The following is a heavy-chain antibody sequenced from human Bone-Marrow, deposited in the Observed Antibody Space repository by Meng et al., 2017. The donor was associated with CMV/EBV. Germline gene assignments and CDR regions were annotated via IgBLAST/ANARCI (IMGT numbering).Heavy chain of an antibody. J-gene: IGHJ4*02. Sequence: GGSLRLSCIASGFTFSSFWMSWVRQAPGKGLEWVANIKQDGSEKNQVDSVKGRFTISRDNAKNSLYLQMNSLRVEDTALYYCARDVTGSLDYWGQGTLGTVSS. D-gene: IGHD1-26*01. V-gene: IGHV3-7*01. CDR2: IKQDGSEK. CDR3: ARDVTGSLDY. CDR1: GFTFSSFW.